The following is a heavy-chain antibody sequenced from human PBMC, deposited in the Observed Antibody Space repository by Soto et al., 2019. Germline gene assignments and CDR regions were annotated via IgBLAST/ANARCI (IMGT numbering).Heavy chain of an antibody. CDR2: INHSGST. CDR1: GGSFSGYY. Sequence: SETLSLTCAVYGGSFSGYYWSWIRQPPGKGLEWIGEINHSGSTNYNPSLKSRVTISVDTSKNQFSLKLSSVTAADTAVYYYALLRRDIVVVPAARGFDPWGQGTLVTVSS. CDR3: ALLRRDIVVVPAARGFDP. J-gene: IGHJ5*02. V-gene: IGHV4-34*01. D-gene: IGHD2-2*01.